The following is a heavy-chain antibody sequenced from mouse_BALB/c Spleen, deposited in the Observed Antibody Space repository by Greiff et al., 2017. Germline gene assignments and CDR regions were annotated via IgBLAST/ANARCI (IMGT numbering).Heavy chain of an antibody. CDR1: GFSLTSYG. D-gene: IGHD2-1*01. Sequence: VKLMESGPGLVAPSQSLSITCTVSGFSLTSYGVHWVRQPPGKGLEWLGVIWAGGSTNYNSALMSRLSISKDNSKSQVFLKMNSLQTDDTAMYYCARDPGYGKAWFAYWGQGTLVTVSA. CDR2: IWAGGST. J-gene: IGHJ3*01. V-gene: IGHV2-9*02. CDR3: ARDPGYGKAWFAY.